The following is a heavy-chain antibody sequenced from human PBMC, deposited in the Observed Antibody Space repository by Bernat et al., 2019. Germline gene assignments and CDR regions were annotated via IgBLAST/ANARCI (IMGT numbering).Heavy chain of an antibody. V-gene: IGHV3-30*01. J-gene: IGHJ4*01. D-gene: IGHD3-3*01. CDR2: ISYDGSNK. CDR3: ARGTSFGVVIEEFDY. CDR1: GFTFSSYA. Sequence: QVQLVESGGGVVQPGRSLRLSCEVSGFTFSSYAMHWVRQAPGKGLEWVAVISYDGSNKYYADSVKGRFTISRDNSKNTLYLQMNSLRAEDTAVYYCARGTSFGVVIEEFDYWGQGTLVTVSS.